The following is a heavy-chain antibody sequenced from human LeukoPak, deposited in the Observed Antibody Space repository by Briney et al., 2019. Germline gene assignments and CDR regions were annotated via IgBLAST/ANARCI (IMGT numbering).Heavy chain of an antibody. V-gene: IGHV4-59*12. CDR1: GGSISSYY. D-gene: IGHD2-21*02. CDR2: IYYSGST. CDR3: ARGGPVTAILSDAFDI. Sequence: PSETLSLTCTVSGGSISSYYWSWIRQPPGKGLEWIGYIYYSGSTNYNPSLKSRVTISVDTSKNQFSLKLSSVTAADTAVYYCARGGPVTAILSDAFDIWGQGTMVTVSS. J-gene: IGHJ3*02.